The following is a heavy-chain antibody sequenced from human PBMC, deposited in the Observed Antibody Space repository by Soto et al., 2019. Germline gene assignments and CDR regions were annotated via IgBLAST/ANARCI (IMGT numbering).Heavy chain of an antibody. CDR2: ISGSGGST. V-gene: IGHV3-23*01. D-gene: IGHD2-2*01. CDR3: ASLGVVPAAALFGY. J-gene: IGHJ4*02. CDR1: GFTFSSYA. Sequence: GSLRLSCAASGFTFSSYAMSWVRQAPGKGLAWVSAISGSGGSTYYADSVKGRFTISRDNSKNTLYLQMNSLRAEDTAVYYCASLGVVPAAALFGYWGQGTLVTVSS.